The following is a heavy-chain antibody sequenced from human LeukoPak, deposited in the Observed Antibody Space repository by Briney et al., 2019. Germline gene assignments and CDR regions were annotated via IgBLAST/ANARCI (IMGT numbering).Heavy chain of an antibody. CDR1: GGSFSGYY. V-gene: IGHV4-34*01. Sequence: SETLSLTCAVYGGSFSGYYWSWIRQPPGKGLEWIGEINHSGGTNYNPSLKSRVTISVDTSKNQFSLKLSSVTAADTAVYYCARGSPYYYDSSGYVWWGQGTLVTVSS. J-gene: IGHJ4*02. CDR3: ARGSPYYYDSSGYVW. CDR2: INHSGGT. D-gene: IGHD3-22*01.